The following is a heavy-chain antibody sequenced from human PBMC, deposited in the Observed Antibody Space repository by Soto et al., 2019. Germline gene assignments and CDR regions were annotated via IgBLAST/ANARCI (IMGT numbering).Heavy chain of an antibody. V-gene: IGHV1-18*01. D-gene: IGHD5-18*01. CDR3: ARIGTPGSSYGYQTSYYFKY. J-gene: IGHJ4*02. Sequence: ASVKVSCKASGYTFTSYGISWVRQAPGQGLEWMGWISAYNGNTNYAQKLQDRVTRTRDKSTGPAYMELRSLGSDDTSVYSCARIGTPGSSYGYQTSYYFKYWGQGTLVTVSS. CDR2: ISAYNGNT. CDR1: GYTFTSYG.